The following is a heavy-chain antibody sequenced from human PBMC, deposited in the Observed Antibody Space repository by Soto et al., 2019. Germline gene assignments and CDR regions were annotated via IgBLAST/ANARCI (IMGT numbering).Heavy chain of an antibody. CDR2: ISYDGSNK. CDR3: AKELSVPAATARYYYYYMDV. V-gene: IGHV3-30*18. Sequence: GGSLRLSCAASGFTFSSYGMHWVRQAPGKGLEWVAVISYDGSNKYYADSVKGRFTISRDNSKNTLYLQMNSLRAEDTAVYYCAKELSVPAATARYYYYYMDVWGKGTTVTVSS. J-gene: IGHJ6*03. CDR1: GFTFSSYG. D-gene: IGHD2-2*01.